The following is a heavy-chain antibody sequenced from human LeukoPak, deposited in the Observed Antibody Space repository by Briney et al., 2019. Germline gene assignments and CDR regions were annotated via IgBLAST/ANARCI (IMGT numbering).Heavy chain of an antibody. CDR2: IYSGGST. D-gene: IGHD1-26*01. J-gene: IGHJ4*02. CDR3: ARALVGATGY. CDR1: GFTVSSNY. Sequence: GGSLRPSCAASGFTVSSNYMSWVRQAPGKGLEWVSVIYSGGSTYYADSVKGRFTTSRDNSKNTLYLQMNSLRAEDTAVYYCARALVGATGYWGQGTLVTVSS. V-gene: IGHV3-66*01.